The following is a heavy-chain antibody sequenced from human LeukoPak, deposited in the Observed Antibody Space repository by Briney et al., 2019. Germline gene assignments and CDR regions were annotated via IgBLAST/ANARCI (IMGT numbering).Heavy chain of an antibody. Sequence: GESLKISCKGSGYSFTSYWIGWVRQMPGKGLEWMGIIYPGDSDTRYSPSFQGQVTISADKSISTAHLQWSSLKASDTAMYYCARRRAYCGGDCYRIFDYWGQGTLVTVSS. CDR1: GYSFTSYW. D-gene: IGHD2-21*02. J-gene: IGHJ4*02. CDR3: ARRRAYCGGDCYRIFDY. CDR2: IYPGDSDT. V-gene: IGHV5-51*01.